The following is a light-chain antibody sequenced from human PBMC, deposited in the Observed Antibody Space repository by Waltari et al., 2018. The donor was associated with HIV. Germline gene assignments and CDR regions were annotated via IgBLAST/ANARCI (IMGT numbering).Light chain of an antibody. CDR3: TSYRSINNLV. CDR1: TRDIGGYNF. CDR2: DVP. V-gene: IGLV2-14*03. J-gene: IGLJ1*01. Sequence: QSALTQPASVSGSPGQSITISCDGTTRDIGGYNFVSWYQQHHGKAPKLIIYDVPYRPSWVSSLFSVSKSCNTASLTVSGLQPDDEADYYCTSYRSINNLVFGDATKVTVL.